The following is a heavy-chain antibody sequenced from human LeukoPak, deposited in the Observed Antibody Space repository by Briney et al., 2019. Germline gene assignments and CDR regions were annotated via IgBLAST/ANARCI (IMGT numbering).Heavy chain of an antibody. J-gene: IGHJ4*02. V-gene: IGHV3-15*01. D-gene: IGHD2-2*01. CDR2: IKSKTDGGTT. Sequence: PGGSLRLSCAASGFTFSNAWMSWVRQAPGKGLEWVGRIKSKTDGGTTDYAAPVKGRFTISRDDSKNTLYLQMNSLKTEDTAVYYCTTTGTAGYCRSTSCSQPDYWGQGTLVSVPS. CDR3: TTTGTAGYCRSTSCSQPDY. CDR1: GFTFSNAW.